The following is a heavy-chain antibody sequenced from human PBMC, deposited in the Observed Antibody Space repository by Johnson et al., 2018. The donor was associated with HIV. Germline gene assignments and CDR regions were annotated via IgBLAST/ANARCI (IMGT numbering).Heavy chain of an antibody. J-gene: IGHJ3*02. Sequence: VLLVESGGGVVQPGRSLRLACAASGFTFSSYWMSWVRQAPGKGLEWVANIKQDGSEKYYVDSVKGRFTISRDNAKNSLYLQMNSLRAEDTAVYYCAYSSSPLSGDAFDIWGQGTMVTVSS. D-gene: IGHD6-6*01. V-gene: IGHV3-7*01. CDR3: AYSSSPLSGDAFDI. CDR2: IKQDGSEK. CDR1: GFTFSSYW.